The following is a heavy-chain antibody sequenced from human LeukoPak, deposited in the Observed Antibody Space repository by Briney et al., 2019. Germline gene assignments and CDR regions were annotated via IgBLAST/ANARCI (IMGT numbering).Heavy chain of an antibody. J-gene: IGHJ4*02. CDR3: AREGVAAAGKLDY. Sequence: SETLSLTCTVSGGTIGSYYWSWIRQPPGKGLEWIGYIYYSGSTNYNPSLKSRVTISLDTSKNQFSMNLISVTAADTAVYYCAREGVAAAGKLDYWGQGTLVTVSS. CDR1: GGTIGSYY. V-gene: IGHV4-59*01. D-gene: IGHD6-13*01. CDR2: IYYSGST.